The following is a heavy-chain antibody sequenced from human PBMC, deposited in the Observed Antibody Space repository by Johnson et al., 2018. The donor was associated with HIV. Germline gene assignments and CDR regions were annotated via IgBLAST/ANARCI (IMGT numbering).Heavy chain of an antibody. CDR3: ARRQDYDPGVYSYHKSAFVI. CDR1: GFTFSDYY. CDR2: ISNSASAI. D-gene: IGHD3-22*01. Sequence: QVQLVESGGGVVQPGRSLRLSCAASGFTFSDYYMSWIRQAPGKGLEWVSYISNSASAIYYADSVKGRFTISRDNSKNTLYLQMNSLRAEDTALYYCARRQDYDPGVYSYHKSAFVIGGKGTLVTVSS. V-gene: IGHV3-11*01. J-gene: IGHJ3*02.